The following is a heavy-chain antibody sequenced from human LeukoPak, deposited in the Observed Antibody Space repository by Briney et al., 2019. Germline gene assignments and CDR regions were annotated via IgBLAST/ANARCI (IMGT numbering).Heavy chain of an antibody. J-gene: IGHJ4*02. CDR2: IWYDGSNK. V-gene: IGHV3-33*06. CDR3: AKDPTGVARSIFDY. Sequence: QPGRSLRLSCAASGFTFSSYCMHWVRQAPGKGLEWVAVIWYDGSNKYYADSVKGRFTISRDNSKNTLYLQMSCLRAEDTAVYYCAKDPTGVARSIFDYWGQETLVTVSS. CDR1: GFTFSSYC. D-gene: IGHD5-12*01.